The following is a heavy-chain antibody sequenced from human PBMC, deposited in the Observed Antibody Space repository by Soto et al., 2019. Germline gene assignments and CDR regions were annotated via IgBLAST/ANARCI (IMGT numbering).Heavy chain of an antibody. CDR2: IYSDDNT. J-gene: IGHJ4*02. D-gene: IGHD3-9*01. Sequence: GGSLRLSCAASGFTVSSSYMSWVRQAPGKGLEWVSVIYSDDNTEYADSVKGRFTISRDNSKNTLFLQMNSLRVEDTALYYCAKEYDILTGSDHWGPGTLVTVSS. CDR1: GFTVSSSY. V-gene: IGHV3-66*01. CDR3: AKEYDILTGSDH.